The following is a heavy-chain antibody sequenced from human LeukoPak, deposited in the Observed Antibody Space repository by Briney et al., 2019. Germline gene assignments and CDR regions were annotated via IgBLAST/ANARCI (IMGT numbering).Heavy chain of an antibody. D-gene: IGHD2-21*02. Sequence: ASVKVSCKASGYTFTGYYMHWVRQAPGQGLEWMGRINPNSGGANYAQKFQGRVTITRATSISTAYMELSRLRSAATAVVYCERDLCGGDCHSRITYMDVWGKGTTVTVS. J-gene: IGHJ6*03. CDR3: ERDLCGGDCHSRITYMDV. V-gene: IGHV1-2*06. CDR2: INPNSGGA. CDR1: GYTFTGYY.